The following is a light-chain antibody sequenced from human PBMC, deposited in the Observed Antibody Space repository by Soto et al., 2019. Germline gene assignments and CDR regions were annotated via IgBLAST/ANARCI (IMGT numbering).Light chain of an antibody. J-gene: IGKJ1*01. CDR3: QQYYSTPWT. V-gene: IGKV4-1*01. CDR2: WAA. Sequence: DIVMTQSPDSLAECLSERATINCKSSQSVLYSSNNKNYLAWYQQKPGPPPKLLIYWAATRESGVPDRFSGSGSGTDFTLTISSLQAEDVAVYYCQQYYSTPWTFGQGTKVEIK. CDR1: QSVLYSSNNKNY.